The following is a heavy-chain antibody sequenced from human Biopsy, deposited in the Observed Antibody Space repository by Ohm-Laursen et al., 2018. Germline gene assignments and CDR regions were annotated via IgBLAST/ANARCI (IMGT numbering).Heavy chain of an antibody. CDR3: ARDSGILNYGNFKYYHYYGMDV. CDR1: GDSVTKYY. J-gene: IGHJ6*02. Sequence: GTLSLTRTVSGDSVTKYYWSWIRQPPGKGLEWIGHIYYSVMTNYNPSLQSRVSISVDTFRNQVSLTLSSVTAADTAVYYCARDSGILNYGNFKYYHYYGMDVWGQGTKVTVSS. V-gene: IGHV4-59*02. D-gene: IGHD4-11*01. CDR2: IYYSVMT.